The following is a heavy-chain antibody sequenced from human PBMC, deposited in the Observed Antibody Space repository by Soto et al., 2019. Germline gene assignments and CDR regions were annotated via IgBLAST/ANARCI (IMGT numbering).Heavy chain of an antibody. CDR2: IYYSGST. D-gene: IGHD5-12*01. Sequence: QVQLQESGPGLVKPSQTLSLTCTVSGGSISSGGYYWSWIRQHPGKGLEWIGYIYYSGSTYYNPSLKSRVTISVDTSKNQSSLKLSSVTAADTAVYYCARDSVEMATTTGYYYYGMDVWGQGTTVTVSS. CDR3: ARDSVEMATTTGYYYYGMDV. J-gene: IGHJ6*02. V-gene: IGHV4-31*03. CDR1: GGSISSGGYY.